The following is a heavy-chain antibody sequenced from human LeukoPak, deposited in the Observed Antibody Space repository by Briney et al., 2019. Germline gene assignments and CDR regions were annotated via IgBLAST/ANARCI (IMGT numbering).Heavy chain of an antibody. J-gene: IGHJ4*02. V-gene: IGHV3-23*01. CDR1: GFTFSTYW. CDR3: AKTRGGVVATTSDY. Sequence: GGSLRLSCAASGFTFSTYWMSWVRQAPGKGLELVSVISGSGGSIYDADSVKGRFTISRDNSKNTLYLQMNSLRVEDTAVYYCAKTRGGVVATTSDYWGQGTLVTVSS. CDR2: ISGSGGSI. D-gene: IGHD5-12*01.